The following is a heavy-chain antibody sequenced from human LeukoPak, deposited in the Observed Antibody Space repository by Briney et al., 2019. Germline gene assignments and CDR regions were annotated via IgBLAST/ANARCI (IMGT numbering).Heavy chain of an antibody. D-gene: IGHD6-13*01. J-gene: IGHJ4*02. CDR2: SSDYKGNT. V-gene: IGHV1-18*01. Sequence: ASVKVSCKASGYTFTSYGISWVRQAPGQGLEWMGWSSDYKGNTNKAQKFQGRVTMTTDTSTSTAYMELRSLRPDDTAVYYCARGSYSSSWYGEDYWGQGTLVTVSS. CDR3: ARGSYSSSWYGEDY. CDR1: GYTFTSYG.